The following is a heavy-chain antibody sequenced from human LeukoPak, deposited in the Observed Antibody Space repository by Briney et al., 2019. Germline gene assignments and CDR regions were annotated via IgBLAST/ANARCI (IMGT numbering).Heavy chain of an antibody. CDR3: ARDRDYGDYVWFDP. CDR2: IYYSGST. J-gene: IGHJ5*02. CDR1: GGSISSYY. Sequence: PSETLSLTCTVSGGSISSYYWSWIRQPPGKGPEWIGYIYYSGSTNYNPSLKSRVTISVDTSKNQFSLKLSSVTAADTAVYYCARDRDYGDYVWFDPWGQGTLVTVSS. D-gene: IGHD4-17*01. V-gene: IGHV4-59*01.